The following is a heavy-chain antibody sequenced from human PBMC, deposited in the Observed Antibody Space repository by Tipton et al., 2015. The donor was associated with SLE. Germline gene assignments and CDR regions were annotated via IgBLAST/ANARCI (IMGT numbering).Heavy chain of an antibody. Sequence: TLSLTCTVSGDSIRRHFWSWIRQPPGKGLAWIGNIFYSGRTDYNPSLKSRVTMSLDRSKNEFSLTLSSVTAADTAVYYCATVDYFDSGDAFDFWGHGSMVTVSS. V-gene: IGHV4-59*11. J-gene: IGHJ3*01. D-gene: IGHD3-22*01. CDR2: IFYSGRT. CDR3: ATVDYFDSGDAFDF. CDR1: GDSIRRHF.